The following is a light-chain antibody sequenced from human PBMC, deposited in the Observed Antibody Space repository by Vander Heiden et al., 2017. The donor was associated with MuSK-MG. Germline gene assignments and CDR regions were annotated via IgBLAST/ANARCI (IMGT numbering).Light chain of an antibody. J-gene: IGLJ2*01. CDR2: GKN. V-gene: IGLV3-19*01. Sequence: SSELTQYPAVSVALRQNVSITCQGASHSIYYASRYQQKPRQAPVLVIYGKNTRPPGIPGRFSGSSAGNTASLTITGAQAEDEADYYGNSRDSSGNHHVVFGGGTKLTVL. CDR3: NSRDSSGNHHVV. CDR1: SHSIYY.